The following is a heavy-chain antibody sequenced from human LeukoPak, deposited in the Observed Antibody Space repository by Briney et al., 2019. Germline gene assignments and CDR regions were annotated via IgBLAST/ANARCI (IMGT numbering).Heavy chain of an antibody. CDR1: GFTFSSYD. CDR3: ARGRSSSAGLYFDC. V-gene: IGHV3-13*01. J-gene: IGHJ4*02. Sequence: GGSLRLSCAASGFTFSSYDMDWVRQATGKGLEWVSATGTAGDTYYPGYVKGRFTISRENAKNTLYLQMNSLRAGDTAVYYCARGRSSSAGLYFDCWGQGTLVTVSS. CDR2: TGTAGDT. D-gene: IGHD6-6*01.